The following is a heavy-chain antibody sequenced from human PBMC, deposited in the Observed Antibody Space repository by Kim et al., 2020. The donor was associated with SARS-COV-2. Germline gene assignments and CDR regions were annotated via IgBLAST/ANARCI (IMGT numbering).Heavy chain of an antibody. CDR3: ARVPEY. D-gene: IGHD3-10*01. CDR1: GGSITNSEYC. Sequence: SETLSLTCTVSGGSITNSEYCWGWIRQPPGKGLEWIGSIYYSGSTYYNSSLKSRVTISVDASKNQFSLRLTSVTAADTAIYYCARVPEYWGQGTLVTVSS. CDR2: IYYSGST. V-gene: IGHV4-39*07. J-gene: IGHJ4*02.